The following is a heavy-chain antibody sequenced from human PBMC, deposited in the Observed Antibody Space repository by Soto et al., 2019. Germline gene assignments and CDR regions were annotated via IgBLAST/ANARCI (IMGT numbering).Heavy chain of an antibody. CDR1: GGSFSGYY. J-gene: IGHJ6*02. D-gene: IGHD3-9*01. CDR2: INHSGST. CDR3: ARGVRYFDWLSNYYYYYGMDV. Sequence: PSETLSLTCGVYGGSFSGYYWSWIRQPPGKGLEWIGEINHSGSTNSNPSLNSRVTISADTWKNQFSLKLSSVTAADTAVYYCARGVRYFDWLSNYYYYYGMDVWGQGTTVTVSS. V-gene: IGHV4-34*01.